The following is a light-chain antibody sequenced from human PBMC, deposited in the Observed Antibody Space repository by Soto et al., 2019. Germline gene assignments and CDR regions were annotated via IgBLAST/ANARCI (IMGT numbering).Light chain of an antibody. CDR3: CSYAGVNTFV. V-gene: IGLV2-23*03. J-gene: IGLJ1*01. CDR2: EGT. Sequence: QSALTQSASVSGSPGQSITISCTGASSDVGNYNLVSWYQQHPGKAPKLMIYEGTKRPSGVSNRFSGSKSGKTASLTISWLQAEDEADYYCCSYAGVNTFVFGTGTKVTVL. CDR1: SSDVGNYNL.